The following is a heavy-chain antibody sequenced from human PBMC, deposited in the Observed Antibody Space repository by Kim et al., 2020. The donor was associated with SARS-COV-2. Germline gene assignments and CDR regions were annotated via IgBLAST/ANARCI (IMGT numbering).Heavy chain of an antibody. V-gene: IGHV1-69*13. D-gene: IGHD3-3*01. CDR2: IIPIFGTA. CDR1: GGTFSSYA. Sequence: SVKVSCKASGGTFSSYAISWVRQAPGQGLEWMGGIIPIFGTANYAQKFQGRVTITADESTSTAYMELSSLRSEDTAVYYCASGGSGIFGVAKAWFDPWGQGTLVTVSS. J-gene: IGHJ5*02. CDR3: ASGGSGIFGVAKAWFDP.